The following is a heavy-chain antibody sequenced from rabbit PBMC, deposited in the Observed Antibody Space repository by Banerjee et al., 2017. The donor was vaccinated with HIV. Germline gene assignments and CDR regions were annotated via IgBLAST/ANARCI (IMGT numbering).Heavy chain of an antibody. V-gene: IGHV1S40*01. CDR3: ARANTNDYWALDL. Sequence: QSLEESGGDLVKPGASLTLTCTASGFSFSSDDWICWVRQAPGKGLEWIACIYTGDGNTYYASWAKGRFTISKTSSTTVTLQMTSLTAADTATYFCARANTNDYWALDLWGPGTLVTVS. CDR2: IYTGDGNT. J-gene: IGHJ4*01. D-gene: IGHD1-1*01. CDR1: GFSFSSDDW.